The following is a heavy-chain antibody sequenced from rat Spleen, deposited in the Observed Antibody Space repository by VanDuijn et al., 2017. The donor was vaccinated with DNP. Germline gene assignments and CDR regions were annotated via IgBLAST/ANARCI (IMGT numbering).Heavy chain of an antibody. CDR3: TRDSGDWYFDF. CDR1: GFTFSDYA. CDR2: ISTGGGNI. V-gene: IGHV5S23*01. D-gene: IGHD1-1*01. J-gene: IGHJ1*01. Sequence: EVQLVESGGGLVQPGNSLKLSCAASGFTFSDYAMAWVRQSPKKGLEWVAAISTGGGNIYYRDSVKGRFTISRDNAKSTLYLQMDSLRSEDTATYYCTRDSGDWYFDFWGPGTMVTVSS.